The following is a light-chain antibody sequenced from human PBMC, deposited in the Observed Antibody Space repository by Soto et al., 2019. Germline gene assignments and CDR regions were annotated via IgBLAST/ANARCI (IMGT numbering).Light chain of an antibody. CDR1: QSVGYS. CDR3: QQRNNWPPIT. CDR2: DAS. J-gene: IGKJ5*01. Sequence: EVVLTQSPATLSLSPGERATLSCRASQSVGYSLAWYQQKPGQAPRLLIYDASNRATGIPARFSGSGSGTDFPLTLSSLEPEDFSVYYCQQRNNWPPITFGQGTRLEIK. V-gene: IGKV3-11*01.